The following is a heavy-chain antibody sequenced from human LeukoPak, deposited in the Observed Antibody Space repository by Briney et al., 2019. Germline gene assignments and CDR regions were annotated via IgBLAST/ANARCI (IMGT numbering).Heavy chain of an antibody. CDR2: ISSSSSYI. CDR3: ARGRDGYSFDY. D-gene: IGHD5-24*01. J-gene: IGHJ4*02. Sequence: GGSLRLSCAASGFTFSSYSMNWVRQAPGKGLEWVSSISSSSSYIYYADSVKGRFTISRDNAKNSLYMQMNSLRAEDTAVYYCARGRDGYSFDYWGQGTLVTVSS. CDR1: GFTFSSYS. V-gene: IGHV3-21*01.